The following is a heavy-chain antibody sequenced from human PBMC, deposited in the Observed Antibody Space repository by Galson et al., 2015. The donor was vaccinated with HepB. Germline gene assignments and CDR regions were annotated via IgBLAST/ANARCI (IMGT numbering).Heavy chain of an antibody. Sequence: SVKVSCKASGYTFTGYYIHWVRQAPGQGLEWMGLMNPNNGGTNYAQSFQGRVTMTRDTSITTAYMELRRLRSDDTAVYYCSRVTTSAPYYYYMDVWGKGTTVTVSS. CDR2: MNPNNGGT. D-gene: IGHD1-14*01. CDR1: GYTFTGYY. J-gene: IGHJ6*03. V-gene: IGHV1-2*02. CDR3: SRVTTSAPYYYYMDV.